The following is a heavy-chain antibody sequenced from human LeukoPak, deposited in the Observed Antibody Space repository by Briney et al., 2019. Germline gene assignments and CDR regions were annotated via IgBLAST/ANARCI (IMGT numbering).Heavy chain of an antibody. D-gene: IGHD3-9*01. J-gene: IGHJ6*02. CDR3: AREGPDILTGYYWYYYYYGVDV. CDR1: GFTFSSYS. Sequence: GGSLRLSCAASGFTFSSYSMNWVRQAPGKGLEWVSSISSSSSYIYYADSVKGRFTISRDNAKNSLYLQMNSLRAEDTAVYYCAREGPDILTGYYWYYYYYGVDVWGQGTTVTVSS. V-gene: IGHV3-21*01. CDR2: ISSSSSYI.